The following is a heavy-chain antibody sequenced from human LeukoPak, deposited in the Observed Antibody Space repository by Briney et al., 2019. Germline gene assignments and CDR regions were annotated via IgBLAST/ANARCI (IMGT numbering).Heavy chain of an antibody. J-gene: IGHJ4*02. V-gene: IGHV4-59*01. CDR3: ARGRGGSGTYPGIDF. Sequence: SETLSLTCTVSGASFSRYYWSWIRQSPGKGLEWIGYIYYSESTRYNPSLKSRVSISVDTAKDQISLKLSSVTAADTAVYYCARGRGGSGTYPGIDFWGPGTLVTVSS. CDR1: GASFSRYY. CDR2: IYYSEST. D-gene: IGHD2-15*01.